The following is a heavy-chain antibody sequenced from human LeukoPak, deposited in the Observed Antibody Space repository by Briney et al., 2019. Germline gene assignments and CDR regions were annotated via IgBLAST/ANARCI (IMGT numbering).Heavy chain of an antibody. J-gene: IGHJ1*01. D-gene: IGHD3-22*01. CDR1: GGSISSSSYY. V-gene: IGHV4-39*07. Sequence: PSETLSLTCTVSGGSISSSSYYWGWIRQPPGKGLEWIGSIYYSGSTYYNPSLKSRVTISVDTSKNQFSLKLSSVTAADTAVYYCAGGVTMIVVVTFWGYFQHWGQGTLVTVSS. CDR3: AGGVTMIVVVTFWGYFQH. CDR2: IYYSGST.